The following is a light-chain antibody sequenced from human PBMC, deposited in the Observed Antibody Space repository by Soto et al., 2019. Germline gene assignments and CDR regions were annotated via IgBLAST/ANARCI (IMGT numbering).Light chain of an antibody. J-gene: IGLJ1*01. CDR2: KNN. Sequence: QSVLTQAPSASGTPGQRVTISCSGSSSNIGSNTVNWYQQLPGTAPKLLMYKNNQRPSGVPDRFSGSKSGTSATLGITGFQTGDEADYYCGSWDSSLSAYVFGTGTKV. CDR3: GSWDSSLSAYV. CDR1: SSNIGSNT. V-gene: IGLV1-44*01.